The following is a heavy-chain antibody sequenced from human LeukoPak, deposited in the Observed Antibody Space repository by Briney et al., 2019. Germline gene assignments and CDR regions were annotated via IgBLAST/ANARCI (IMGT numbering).Heavy chain of an antibody. CDR3: ANSQIDYDYVWGSYHPPGYFDY. J-gene: IGHJ4*02. D-gene: IGHD3-16*02. Sequence: SETLSLTCTVSGGSISSSSYYWGWIRQPPGKGLEWIGSIYYSGSTYYDPSLKSRVTISVDTSKNQFSLKLSSVTAADTAVYYCANSQIDYDYVWGSYHPPGYFDYWGQGTLVTVSS. V-gene: IGHV4-39*07. CDR1: GGSISSSSYY. CDR2: IYYSGST.